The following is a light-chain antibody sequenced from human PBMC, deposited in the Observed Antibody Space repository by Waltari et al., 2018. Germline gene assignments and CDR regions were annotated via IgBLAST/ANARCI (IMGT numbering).Light chain of an antibody. J-gene: IGLJ2*01. CDR3: CSYEGSYSMV. CDR2: DVN. CDR1: SRKVGGYDF. Sequence: QSALTQQRSVSGSPGQSVSIACTGTSRKVGGYDFVSWYQQNPGKAPKLMIYDVNMRPSGVPDRFSGSKSGNTASLTISGLQAEDEADYYCCSYEGSYSMVFGGGTRLTVL. V-gene: IGLV2-11*01.